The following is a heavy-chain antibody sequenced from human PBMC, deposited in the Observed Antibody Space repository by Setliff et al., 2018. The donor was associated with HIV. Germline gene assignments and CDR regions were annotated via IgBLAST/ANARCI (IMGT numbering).Heavy chain of an antibody. CDR3: HSGYDTEEQSYFDY. CDR2: ITGDGSAT. CDR1: GFTFRTYW. D-gene: IGHD5-12*01. Sequence: TGGSLRLSCGASGFTFRTYWMHWVRQVPGKGLVWVSHITGDGSATTYADSVKDRFTISRDNAKNTLYLQMNSLRAEDTGVYYCHSGYDTEEQSYFDYWGQGALVTVSS. V-gene: IGHV3-74*01. J-gene: IGHJ4*02.